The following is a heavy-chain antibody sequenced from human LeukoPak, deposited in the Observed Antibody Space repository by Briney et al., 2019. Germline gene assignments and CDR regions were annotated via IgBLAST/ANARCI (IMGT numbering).Heavy chain of an antibody. D-gene: IGHD6-19*01. J-gene: IGHJ4*02. CDR1: GGSISSYY. CDR2: IYFSGST. V-gene: IGHV4-59*01. Sequence: SETLSLTCTVSGGSISSYYWSWIRQPPGKGLEWIGYIYFSGSTNYNPSLKSQVTISIDTSKNRFSLKLSSVTAADTAVYYCARGGSSGWVDYWGKGTLVTVSS. CDR3: ARGGSSGWVDY.